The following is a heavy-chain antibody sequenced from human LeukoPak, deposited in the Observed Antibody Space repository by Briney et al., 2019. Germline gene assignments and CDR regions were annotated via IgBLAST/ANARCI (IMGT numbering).Heavy chain of an antibody. CDR3: ATGAYTAKDY. CDR1: GYTFTSYA. D-gene: IGHD5-18*01. V-gene: IGHV1-3*01. J-gene: IGHJ4*02. Sequence: ASVKVSCKASGYTFTSYAMHWVRQAPGQRLEWMGWINAGNSNTKYSQKFQGRVTITRDTSASTAYMELSSLRSEDTAVYYCATGAYTAKDYWGQGTLVTVSS. CDR2: INAGNSNT.